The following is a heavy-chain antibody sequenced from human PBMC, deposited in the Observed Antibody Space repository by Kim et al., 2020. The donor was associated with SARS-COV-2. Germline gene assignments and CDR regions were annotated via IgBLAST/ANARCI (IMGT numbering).Heavy chain of an antibody. Sequence: SETLSLTCTVSGGSISSGDYYWSWIRQPPGKGLEWIGYIYYSGSTYYNPSLKSRVTISVDTSKNQFSLKLSSVTAADTAVYYCARGGSGWYVGGSTFDYWGQGTLVTVSS. CDR2: IYYSGST. CDR3: ARGGSGWYVGGSTFDY. V-gene: IGHV4-30-4*01. CDR1: GGSISSGDYY. D-gene: IGHD6-19*01. J-gene: IGHJ4*02.